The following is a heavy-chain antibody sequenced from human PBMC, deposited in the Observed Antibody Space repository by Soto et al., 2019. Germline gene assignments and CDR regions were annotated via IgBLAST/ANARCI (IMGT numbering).Heavy chain of an antibody. Sequence: PSETLSLTCTVSGGSISSYYWSWIRQPPGKGLEWIGYIYYSGSTNYNPSLKSRVTISVDTSKNQFSLKLSSVTAADTAVYYCAKVHKPYIVVVVAATATVDYWGQGTLVTVSS. CDR1: GGSISSYY. J-gene: IGHJ4*02. V-gene: IGHV4-59*08. CDR3: AKVHKPYIVVVVAATATVDY. D-gene: IGHD2-15*01. CDR2: IYYSGST.